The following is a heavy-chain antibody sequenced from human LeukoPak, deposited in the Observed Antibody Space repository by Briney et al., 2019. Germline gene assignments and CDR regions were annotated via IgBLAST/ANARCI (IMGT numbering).Heavy chain of an antibody. D-gene: IGHD2-21*02. CDR1: GFTFSSYG. V-gene: IGHV3-30*18. CDR2: ISYDGSNK. CDR3: AKDGLGDHTQFDY. J-gene: IGHJ4*02. Sequence: GGSLRLSCAASGFTFSSYGMHWVRQAPGKGLEWVAVISYDGSNKYYADSVKGRFTISRDNSKNTLYLQMNSLRAEDTAVYYCAKDGLGDHTQFDYWGQGTLVTVSS.